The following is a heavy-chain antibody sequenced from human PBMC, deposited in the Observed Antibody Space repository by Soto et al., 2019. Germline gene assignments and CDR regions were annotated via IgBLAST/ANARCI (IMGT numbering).Heavy chain of an antibody. CDR3: ATRAPAFDY. CDR1: GYTFTSYG. Sequence: QVQLVQSGPEVKKPGASVKVSCKTSGYTFTSYGISWVRQAPGQGLEWMGWITTDKGKTTHAQKFQGRVTMTTDTSTSTSDMELRSLRSDDTAVYYCATRAPAFDYWGQGTLVTVSS. V-gene: IGHV1-18*01. CDR2: ITTDKGKT. J-gene: IGHJ4*02.